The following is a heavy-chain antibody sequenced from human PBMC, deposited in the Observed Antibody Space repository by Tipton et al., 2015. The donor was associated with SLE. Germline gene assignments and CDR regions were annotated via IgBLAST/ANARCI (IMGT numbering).Heavy chain of an antibody. CDR1: GFTFDDYA. CDR2: ISWNSGSI. Sequence: RSLRLSCAASGFTFDDYAMHWVRQAPGKGLEWVSGISWNSGSIGYADSMKGRFTISRDNAKNSLYLQMNGLRAEDTAVYYCARSPVDYWNGYSAWGQGTLVAVSS. D-gene: IGHD3-3*01. CDR3: ARSPVDYWNGYSA. V-gene: IGHV3-9*01. J-gene: IGHJ4*02.